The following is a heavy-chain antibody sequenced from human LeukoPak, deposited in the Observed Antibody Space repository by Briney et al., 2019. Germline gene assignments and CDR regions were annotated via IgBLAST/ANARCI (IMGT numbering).Heavy chain of an antibody. CDR3: ASAYGPFLTNWFDP. CDR1: GGTFSSYA. V-gene: IGHV1-69*01. Sequence: SVKVSCKASGGTFSSYAISWVRQAPGQGLEWIGGIIPIFGTANYAQKFQGRVTITADESTSTAYMELSSLRSEDTAVYYCASAYGPFLTNWFDPWGQGTLVTVSS. J-gene: IGHJ5*02. D-gene: IGHD2-21*01. CDR2: IIPIFGTA.